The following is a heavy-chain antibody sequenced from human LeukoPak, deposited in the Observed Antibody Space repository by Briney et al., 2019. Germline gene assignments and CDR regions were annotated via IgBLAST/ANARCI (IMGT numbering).Heavy chain of an antibody. CDR2: INHSGST. Sequence: SETLSLTCTVSGGSISSYYWSWIRQPPGKGLEWIGEINHSGSTNYNPSLKSRVTISVDTSKNQFSLKLSSVTAADTAVYYCARGYGLTDYWGQGTLVTVSS. V-gene: IGHV4-34*01. J-gene: IGHJ4*02. CDR3: ARGYGLTDY. D-gene: IGHD4-17*01. CDR1: GGSISSYY.